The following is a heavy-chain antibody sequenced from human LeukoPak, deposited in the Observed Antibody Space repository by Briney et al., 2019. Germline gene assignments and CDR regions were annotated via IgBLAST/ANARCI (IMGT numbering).Heavy chain of an antibody. CDR1: GYTLTELS. Sequence: ASVKVSCKVSGYTLTELSMHWVRQAPGKGLEWMGGFDPEDGETIYAQKFQGRVTMTEDTSTDTAYMELSSLRSEDTAVYYCATASPRMYYYDGSGYPKIYYYGMDVWGQGTTVTVSS. J-gene: IGHJ6*02. V-gene: IGHV1-24*01. CDR3: ATASPRMYYYDGSGYPKIYYYGMDV. D-gene: IGHD3-22*01. CDR2: FDPEDGET.